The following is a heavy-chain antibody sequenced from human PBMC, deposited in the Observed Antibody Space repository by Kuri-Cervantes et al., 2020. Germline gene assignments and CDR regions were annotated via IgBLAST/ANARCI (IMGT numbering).Heavy chain of an antibody. CDR1: GFTFSSYA. Sequence: GESLKISCAASGFTFSSYAMHWVRQAPGKGLGWVAVISYDGSNKYYADSVKGRFTISRDNSKNTLYLQMNSLRAEDTAVYYCARAQVDIVATMEYYFDYWGQGTLVTVSS. D-gene: IGHD5-12*01. CDR3: ARAQVDIVATMEYYFDY. V-gene: IGHV3-30-3*01. CDR2: ISYDGSNK. J-gene: IGHJ4*02.